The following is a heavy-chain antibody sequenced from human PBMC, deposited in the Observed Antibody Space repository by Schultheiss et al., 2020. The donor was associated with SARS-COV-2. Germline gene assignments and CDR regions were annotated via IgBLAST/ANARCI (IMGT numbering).Heavy chain of an antibody. Sequence: SETLSLTCTVSGGSISSYYWSWIRQPPGKGLEWIGYIYYSGSTNYNPSLKSRVTISVDTSKNQFSLKLSSVTAADTAVYYCVRGGKYQRMDVWGKGTTVTVSS. CDR1: GGSISSYY. CDR3: VRGGKYQRMDV. CDR2: IYYSGST. V-gene: IGHV4-59*12. D-gene: IGHD2-2*01. J-gene: IGHJ6*04.